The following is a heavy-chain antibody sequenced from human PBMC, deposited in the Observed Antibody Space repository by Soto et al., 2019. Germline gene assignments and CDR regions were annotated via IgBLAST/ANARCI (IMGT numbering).Heavy chain of an antibody. V-gene: IGHV5-51*01. CDR2: TYPGDSDT. J-gene: IGHJ6*02. CDR3: ARLGIAAAGTRVYYYYGMDV. CDR1: GYSFTSYC. Sequence: GESRNICCKGSGYSFTSYCIDWVRKLPGKVLEWTGITYPGDSDTRYSPSFQGQLTLPADKSNHTAYLQWSSLKDSDTAMYYCARLGIAAAGTRVYYYYGMDVWGQGTTVTVSS. D-gene: IGHD6-13*01.